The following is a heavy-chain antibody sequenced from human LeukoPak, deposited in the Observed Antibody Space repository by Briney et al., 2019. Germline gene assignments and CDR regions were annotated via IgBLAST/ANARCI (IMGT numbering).Heavy chain of an antibody. J-gene: IGHJ6*04. CDR1: GYTFTSYG. Sequence: ASVKVSCKASGYTFTSYGISWVRQAPGQGLEWMGWISAYNGNTNYAQKLQGRVTMTTDTSTSTAYMELRSLRSDDTAVYYCARVDRLLWFGGFYGMDVWGKGTTVTVSS. CDR3: ARVDRLLWFGGFYGMDV. V-gene: IGHV1-18*04. CDR2: ISAYNGNT. D-gene: IGHD3-10*01.